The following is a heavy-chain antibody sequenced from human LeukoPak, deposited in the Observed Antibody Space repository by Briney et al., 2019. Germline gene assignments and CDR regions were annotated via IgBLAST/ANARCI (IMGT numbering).Heavy chain of an antibody. V-gene: IGHV1-2*02. CDR3: ARVGYSSSWTGGDWFDP. CDR1: GYTFTGYY. CDR2: INPNSGGT. Sequence: GASVKVSCKASGYTFTGYYMHWVRQAPGQGLEWMGWINPNSGGTNYAQKFQGRVTMTRDTSISTAYMELSRLRSDDTAVYYCARVGYSSSWTGGDWFDPWGQGTLVTVSS. J-gene: IGHJ5*02. D-gene: IGHD6-13*01.